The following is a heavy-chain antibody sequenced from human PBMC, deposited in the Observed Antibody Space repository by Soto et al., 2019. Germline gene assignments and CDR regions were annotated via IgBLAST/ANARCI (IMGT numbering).Heavy chain of an antibody. CDR2: INLYNGNT. CDR3: ARMDGSGNEAFDI. Sequence: QVQLVQSGAEVKKPGASVRVSCKASGYTFTSYGITWVRQAPGQGLEWMGWINLYNGNTNYAQKLQGRVTMTTDTSTSTAYMELRSLKSDDTAMYYCARMDGSGNEAFDIWGQGTLVTVSS. D-gene: IGHD3-10*01. V-gene: IGHV1-18*01. CDR1: GYTFTSYG. J-gene: IGHJ3*02.